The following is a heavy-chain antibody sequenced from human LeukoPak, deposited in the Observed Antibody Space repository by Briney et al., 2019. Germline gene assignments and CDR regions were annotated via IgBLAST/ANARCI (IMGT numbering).Heavy chain of an antibody. D-gene: IGHD6-6*01. CDR1: GFTFSNAW. J-gene: IGHJ6*03. CDR2: IKSKTDGGTT. V-gene: IGHV3-15*01. Sequence: GGSLRLSCAASGFTFSNAWMSWVRQAPGKGLEWVGRIKSKTDGGTTDYAAPVEGRFTISRDNAKNSLYLQMNSLRAEDTAVYYCASSSSSGLGDYYYMDVWGKGTTVTVSS. CDR3: ASSSSSGLGDYYYMDV.